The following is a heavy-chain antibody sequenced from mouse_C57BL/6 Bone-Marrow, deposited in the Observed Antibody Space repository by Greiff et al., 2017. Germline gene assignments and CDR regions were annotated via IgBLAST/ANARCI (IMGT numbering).Heavy chain of an antibody. CDR2: INPSDSDT. V-gene: IGHV1-74*01. J-gene: IGHJ2*01. CDR3: AIGDPDY. Sequence: QVQLQQPGAELVKPGASVKVSCKASGYTFTSYWMHWVKQRPGHGLEWIGRINPSDSDTNYNQKFKGKATLPVDKSSNTAYMQLSSLTSEDSAVYFCAIGDPDYWGQGTTLTVSS. CDR1: GYTFTSYW.